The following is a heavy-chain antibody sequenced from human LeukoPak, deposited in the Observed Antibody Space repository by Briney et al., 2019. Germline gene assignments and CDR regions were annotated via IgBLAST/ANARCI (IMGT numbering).Heavy chain of an antibody. D-gene: IGHD3-10*01. J-gene: IGHJ5*02. CDR3: ARRSHYGSGSYYKRENWFDP. CDR1: EYSFTTYW. V-gene: IGHV5-51*01. CDR2: IYPGDSDT. Sequence: TGESLKISCKGSEYSFTTYWIGWVRQMPGKGLEWMGIIYPGDSDTRYSPSFQGQVTISADKSITTAYLQWSSLKASDTAMYYCARRSHYGSGSYYKRENWFDPWGQGTLVTVSS.